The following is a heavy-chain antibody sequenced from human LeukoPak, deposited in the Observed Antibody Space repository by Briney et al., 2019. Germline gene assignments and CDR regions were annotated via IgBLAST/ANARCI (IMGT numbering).Heavy chain of an antibody. D-gene: IGHD5-18*01. CDR3: ASPGYSYGFPY. CDR2: INHSGST. Sequence: PSETLSLTCAVYGGSFSGYYWSWIRQPPGKGLEWIGEINHSGSTNYNPSLKSRVTISVGTSKNQFSLKLSSVTAADTAVYYCASPGYSYGFPYWGQGTLVTVSS. J-gene: IGHJ4*02. CDR1: GGSFSGYY. V-gene: IGHV4-34*01.